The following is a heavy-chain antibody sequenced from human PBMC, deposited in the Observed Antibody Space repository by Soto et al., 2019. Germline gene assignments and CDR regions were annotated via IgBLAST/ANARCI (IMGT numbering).Heavy chain of an antibody. CDR3: ARDRGYCSSTSCSRNWFDP. CDR1: GFTFSSYE. V-gene: IGHV3-48*03. J-gene: IGHJ5*02. D-gene: IGHD2-2*01. Sequence: GGSLRLSCAASGFTFSSYEMNWVRLAPGKGLEWVSYISSSGSTIYYADSVKGRFTISRDNAKNSLYLQMNSLRAEDTAVYYCARDRGYCSSTSCSRNWFDPWGQGTLVTVSS. CDR2: ISSSGSTI.